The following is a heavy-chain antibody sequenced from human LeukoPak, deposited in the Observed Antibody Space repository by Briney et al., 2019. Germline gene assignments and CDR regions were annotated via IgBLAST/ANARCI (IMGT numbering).Heavy chain of an antibody. CDR2: ISSSGST. J-gene: IGHJ3*02. V-gene: IGHV4-61*02. Sequence: SETLSLTCTVSGYSISSGDYYWSWIRQPAGKGLEWIGRISSSGSTNYNPSLKSRVTISVDTSKNQFSLKLSSVTAADTAVYFCARGPYSYDSSGAFDIWGQGTMVTVSS. CDR1: GYSISSGDYY. D-gene: IGHD3-22*01. CDR3: ARGPYSYDSSGAFDI.